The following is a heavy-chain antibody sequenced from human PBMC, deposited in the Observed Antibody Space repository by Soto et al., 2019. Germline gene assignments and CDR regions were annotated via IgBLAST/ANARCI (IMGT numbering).Heavy chain of an antibody. CDR3: ARASLWFGELSGDAFDI. J-gene: IGHJ3*02. D-gene: IGHD3-10*01. CDR2: INHSGST. CDR1: GGSFIGYK. Sequence: SETLPHTCAVYGGSFIGYKWSWIRQPPGKGLEWIGEINHSGSTNYNPSLKSRVTISVDTSKNQFSLKLSSVTAADTAVYYCARASLWFGELSGDAFDIWGQGTMVT. V-gene: IGHV4-34*01.